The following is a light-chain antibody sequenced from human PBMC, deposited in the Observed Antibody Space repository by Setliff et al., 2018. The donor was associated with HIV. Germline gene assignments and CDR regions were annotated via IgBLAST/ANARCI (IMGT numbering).Light chain of an antibody. J-gene: IGKJ4*01. CDR2: GAS. Sequence: EIVLTQSPGTLSLSPGERATLSCRASQTFSSTYLAWYQQKPGQAPRLLIYGASSRATGIPERFSGGGSGTDFTLTISRLEPEDFAMYYCQQYARSPLTFGGGTKVDIK. CDR3: QQYARSPLT. CDR1: QTFSSTY. V-gene: IGKV3-20*01.